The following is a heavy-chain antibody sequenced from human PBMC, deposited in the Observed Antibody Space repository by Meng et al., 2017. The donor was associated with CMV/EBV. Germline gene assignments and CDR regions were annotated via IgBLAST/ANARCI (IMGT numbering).Heavy chain of an antibody. Sequence: FSRDAIGWVVPASGQGRGWMGGLIPILGKANYGQKFQGRVTIAADKSTSTAYMGLSSLRSEDTAVYYCARGVAVAGYRGYWYYGMDVWGQGTTVTVSS. CDR1: FSRDA. V-gene: IGHV1-69*10. D-gene: IGHD6-19*01. CDR2: LIPILGKA. CDR3: ARGVAVAGYRGYWYYGMDV. J-gene: IGHJ6*02.